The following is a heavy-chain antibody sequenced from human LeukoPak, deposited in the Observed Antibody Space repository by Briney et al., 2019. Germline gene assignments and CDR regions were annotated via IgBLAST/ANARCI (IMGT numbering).Heavy chain of an antibody. CDR3: AKGGYGSGSYRWFDP. V-gene: IGHV3-30*18. CDR1: GFTFSSYG. CDR2: ISYDGSNK. J-gene: IGHJ5*02. D-gene: IGHD3-10*01. Sequence: GGSLRLSCAASGFTFSSYGMYWVRQAPGKGLEWVAVISYDGSNKYYADSVKGRFTISRDNSKNTLCLQMNSLRAEDTAVYYCAKGGYGSGSYRWFDPWGQGTLVTVSS.